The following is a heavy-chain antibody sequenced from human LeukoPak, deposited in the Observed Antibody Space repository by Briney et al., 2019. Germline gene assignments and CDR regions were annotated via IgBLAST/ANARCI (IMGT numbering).Heavy chain of an antibody. CDR1: GFTFSSYW. J-gene: IGHJ4*02. CDR3: AKDLTVAAAGQYYFDY. D-gene: IGHD6-13*01. Sequence: GGSLRLSCAASGFTFSSYWMSWVRQAPGKGLEWVANIKQDGSEKYYVDSVKGRFTISRDNAKNSLYLQMNSLRAEDTAVYYCAKDLTVAAAGQYYFDYWGQGTLVTVSS. CDR2: IKQDGSEK. V-gene: IGHV3-7*01.